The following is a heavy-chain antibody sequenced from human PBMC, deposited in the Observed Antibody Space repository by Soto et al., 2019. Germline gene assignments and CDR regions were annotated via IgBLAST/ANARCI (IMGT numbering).Heavy chain of an antibody. CDR2: IIPILNTV. D-gene: IGHD3-22*01. Sequence: SVKGYCKAAGAAFTTSTISWVRQAPGQGLEWMGRIIPILNTVNYAQKFQGRVTITADKSTSTAYMELSSLRSEDTAVYYCATDRRYYDSNGDYKFSDY. CDR1: GAAFTTST. CDR3: ATDRRYYDSNGDYKFSDY. V-gene: IGHV1-69*08. J-gene: IGHJ6*01.